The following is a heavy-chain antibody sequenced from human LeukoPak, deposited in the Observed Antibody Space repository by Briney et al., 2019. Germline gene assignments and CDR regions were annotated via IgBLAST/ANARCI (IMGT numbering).Heavy chain of an antibody. V-gene: IGHV4-59*01. CDR1: GGSISSYY. CDR3: AVADSGSYFGGGWPFDY. Sequence: PSETLSLTCTVSGGSISSYYWSWIRQPTGKGLEWFGYVYDSGTKKNNPTIKSRATITVETTKNQFSLKLCTATGEDTAGYYCAVADSGSYFGGGWPFDYWGQGTLDTVSS. J-gene: IGHJ4*02. D-gene: IGHD1-26*01. CDR2: VYDSGTK.